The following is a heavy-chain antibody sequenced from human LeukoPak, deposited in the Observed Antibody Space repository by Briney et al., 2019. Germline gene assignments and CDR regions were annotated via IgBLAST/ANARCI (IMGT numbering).Heavy chain of an antibody. J-gene: IGHJ4*02. CDR3: AGTIGDFRSAYYLALGH. Sequence: SETLSLTCSVSGYSISSGYYWGWIRQPPGKGLEWIGTIFHDGTTYYNPSLKSRVTISVEKSKNQFSLRLNFVTAADTAVYYRAGTIGDFRSAYYLALGHWGQGTLVTVSS. V-gene: IGHV4-38-2*01. CDR2: IFHDGTT. CDR1: GYSISSGYY. D-gene: IGHD3-3*01.